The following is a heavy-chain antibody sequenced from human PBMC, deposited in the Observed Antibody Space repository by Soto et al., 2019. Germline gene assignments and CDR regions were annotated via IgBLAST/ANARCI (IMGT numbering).Heavy chain of an antibody. Sequence: SETLSLTCAVYGGSFSGYYWSWIRQPPGKGLEWIGEINHSGSTNYNPSLKSRVTISVDTSKNQFSLKLSSVTAADTAVYYCARLDIRYCSGGSCYSYSYGLRTHYYYYYGMDVWGQGTTVTVSS. CDR3: ARLDIRYCSGGSCYSYSYGLRTHYYYYYGMDV. CDR2: INHSGST. J-gene: IGHJ6*02. CDR1: GGSFSGYY. V-gene: IGHV4-34*01. D-gene: IGHD2-15*01.